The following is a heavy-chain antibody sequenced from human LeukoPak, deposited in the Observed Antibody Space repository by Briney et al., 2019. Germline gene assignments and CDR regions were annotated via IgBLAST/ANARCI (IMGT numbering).Heavy chain of an antibody. J-gene: IGHJ4*02. CDR2: IWYDGSNK. CDR1: AFTFSSFG. V-gene: IGHV3-33*01. CDR3: ARDRETWYFDF. Sequence: PGGSLRLSCEASAFTFSSFGMHWVRQAPGKGLEWVAGIWYDGSNKYYADSVEGRFTISRDNSKNTLYLQMNSLRAEDTAVYYCARDRETWYFDFWGQGTLVTVSS.